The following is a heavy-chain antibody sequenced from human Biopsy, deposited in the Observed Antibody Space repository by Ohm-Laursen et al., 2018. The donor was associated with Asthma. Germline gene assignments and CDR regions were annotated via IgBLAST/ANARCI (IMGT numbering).Heavy chain of an antibody. Sequence: SVKVSCKPLGGTFDTYVIGWVRQAPGQGLEWMGGINSVFGTTTYPQKFQDRVTITADDSTSTVYMELSSLRSEDTAVYYCARKAGSCISRTCYSLDFWGQGTLVTVSS. V-gene: IGHV1-69*13. CDR3: ARKAGSCISRTCYSLDF. J-gene: IGHJ4*02. D-gene: IGHD2-2*01. CDR1: GGTFDTYV. CDR2: INSVFGTT.